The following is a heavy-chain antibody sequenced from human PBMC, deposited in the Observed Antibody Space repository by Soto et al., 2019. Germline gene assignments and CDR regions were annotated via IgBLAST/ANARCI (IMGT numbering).Heavy chain of an antibody. CDR3: ARVTFVYSSSWYYFDY. D-gene: IGHD6-13*01. J-gene: IGHJ4*02. Sequence: SETLSLTCPFSGGSISSYYWSWIRQPPGKGLEWIGYIYYSGSTNYNPSLKSRVTISVDTSKNQFSLKLSSVTAADTAVYYCARVTFVYSSSWYYFDYWGQGTLVTVSS. CDR2: IYYSGST. CDR1: GGSISSYY. V-gene: IGHV4-59*01.